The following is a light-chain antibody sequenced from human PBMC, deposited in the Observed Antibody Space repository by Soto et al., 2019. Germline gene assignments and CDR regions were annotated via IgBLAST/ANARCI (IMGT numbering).Light chain of an antibody. CDR3: VVYMGSGIWV. CDR2: STN. J-gene: IGLJ3*02. Sequence: QTVVTQEPSFSVSPGGTVTLTCGLSSGSVSTSYYPSWYQQTPGQAPRTLIYSTNTRSSGVPDRFSGSILGNKAALTITGAQADDESTYYCVVYMGSGIWVFGGGTKLIVL. CDR1: SGSVSTSYY. V-gene: IGLV8-61*01.